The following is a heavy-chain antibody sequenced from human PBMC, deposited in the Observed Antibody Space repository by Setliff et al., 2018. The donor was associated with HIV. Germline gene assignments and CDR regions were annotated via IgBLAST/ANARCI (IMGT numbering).Heavy chain of an antibody. CDR1: GYTFTSYG. V-gene: IGHV1-18*01. D-gene: IGHD3-9*01. CDR2: ISAYNGNT. CDR3: ASPRLDWSFSHFDY. Sequence: GASVKVSCKASGYTFTSYGFSWVRQAPGQGLEWMGWISAYNGNTNYAQKLQGRVTMTTDTSTSTAYMEVRSLRSDDTAVYYCASPRLDWSFSHFDYWGQGTPVTVSS. J-gene: IGHJ4*02.